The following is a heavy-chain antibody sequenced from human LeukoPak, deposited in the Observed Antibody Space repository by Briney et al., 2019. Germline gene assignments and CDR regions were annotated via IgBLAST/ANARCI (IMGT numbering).Heavy chain of an antibody. Sequence: GASVKVSCKTSGYTFTAFFIHWVRQAPGQGLEWMGWLNPNSGGTNYAQKFQGGVTMTRDTSISTAYMEPSRLRSDDTAVYFCARVGAAYQDSNYWGQGTLVTVSS. V-gene: IGHV1-2*02. CDR1: GYTFTAFF. D-gene: IGHD1-26*01. J-gene: IGHJ4*02. CDR3: ARVGAAYQDSNY. CDR2: LNPNSGGT.